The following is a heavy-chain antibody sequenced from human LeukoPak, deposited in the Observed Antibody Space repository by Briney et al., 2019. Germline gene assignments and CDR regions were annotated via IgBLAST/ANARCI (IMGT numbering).Heavy chain of an antibody. V-gene: IGHV3-30-3*01. CDR2: ISYDGSNK. CDR3: ARGDSSGWLVY. J-gene: IGHJ4*02. D-gene: IGHD6-19*01. Sequence: PGGSLGLSCAASGFTFSSYAMHWVRQAPGKGLEWVAVISYDGSNKYYADSVKGRFTISRDNSKNTLYLQMNSLRAEDTAVYYCARGDSSGWLVYWGQGTLVTVSS. CDR1: GFTFSSYA.